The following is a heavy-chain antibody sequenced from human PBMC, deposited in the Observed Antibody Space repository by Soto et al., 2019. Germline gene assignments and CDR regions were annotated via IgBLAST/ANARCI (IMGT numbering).Heavy chain of an antibody. CDR2: IYSGGST. CDR3: ARDVYDSSGYYLEYFQH. Sequence: EVQLVESGGGLVQPGGSLRLSCAASGFTVSSNYMSWVRQAPGKGLEWVSVIYSGGSTYYADSVKGRFTISRDNSKNTLYLKITSLRAEDTAVYYCARDVYDSSGYYLEYFQHWGQGTLVTVSS. D-gene: IGHD3-22*01. V-gene: IGHV3-66*01. J-gene: IGHJ1*01. CDR1: GFTVSSNY.